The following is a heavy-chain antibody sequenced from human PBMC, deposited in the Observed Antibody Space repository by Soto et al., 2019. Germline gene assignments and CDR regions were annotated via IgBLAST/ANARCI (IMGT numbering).Heavy chain of an antibody. CDR3: ARTTVTTLWWYFDL. J-gene: IGHJ2*01. D-gene: IGHD4-17*01. Sequence: SETLSLTCTVSGGSISSSSYYWGWIRQPPGKGLEWIGSIYYSGSTYYNPSLKSRVTISVDTSKNQFSLKLSSVTAADTAVYYCARTTVTTLWWYFDLWGRGTLVTVSS. V-gene: IGHV4-39*01. CDR1: GGSISSSSYY. CDR2: IYYSGST.